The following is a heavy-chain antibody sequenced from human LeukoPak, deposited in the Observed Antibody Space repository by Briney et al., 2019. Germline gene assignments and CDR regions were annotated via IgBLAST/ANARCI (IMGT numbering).Heavy chain of an antibody. CDR2: IYYSGST. J-gene: IGHJ5*02. Sequence: KPSETLSLTCTVSGGSISSYYRSWIRQPPGQGLEWIGFIYYSGSTNYNPSLKSRVTISVDTSKNQFSLKLSSVTAADTAVYYCARSAGITGTRAWFDPWGQGTLVTVSS. CDR1: GGSISSYY. CDR3: ARSAGITGTRAWFDP. D-gene: IGHD1-20*01. V-gene: IGHV4-59*08.